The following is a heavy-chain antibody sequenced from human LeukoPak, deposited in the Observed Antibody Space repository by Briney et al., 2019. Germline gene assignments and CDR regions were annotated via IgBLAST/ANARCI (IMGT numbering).Heavy chain of an antibody. D-gene: IGHD6-25*01. CDR3: AKEKEASAAKPYYFDY. CDR1: GFTFDDYT. J-gene: IGHJ4*02. CDR2: ISWVGGST. V-gene: IGHV3-43*01. Sequence: GGSLRLSCAASGFTFDDYTMHWVRQAPGKGLEGVSLISWVGGSTYYADSVKGQFTISRDNSKNSLYLQMNNLRTEDTALYYCAKEKEASAAKPYYFDYWGQGTLVTVSS.